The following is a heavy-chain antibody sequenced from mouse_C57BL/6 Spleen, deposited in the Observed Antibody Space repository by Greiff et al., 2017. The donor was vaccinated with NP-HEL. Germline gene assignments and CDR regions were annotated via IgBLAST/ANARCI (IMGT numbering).Heavy chain of an antibody. CDR3: ARSSTTVVATDYAMDY. Sequence: QVQLQQPGAELVKPGASVQLSCKASGYTFTSYWMHWVKQRPGQGLEWIGMIHPNSGSTNYNEKFKSKATLTVDKSSSTAYMQLSSLTSEDSAVYYCARSSTTVVATDYAMDYWGQGTSVTVSS. CDR2: IHPNSGST. D-gene: IGHD1-1*01. J-gene: IGHJ4*01. V-gene: IGHV1-64*01. CDR1: GYTFTSYW.